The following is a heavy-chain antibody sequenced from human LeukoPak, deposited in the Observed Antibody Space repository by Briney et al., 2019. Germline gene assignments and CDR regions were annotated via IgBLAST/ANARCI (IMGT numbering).Heavy chain of an antibody. V-gene: IGHV4-59*08. D-gene: IGHD6-13*01. CDR3: ARHWETSSWYVDY. J-gene: IGHJ4*02. CDR2: IYFSGSP. CDR1: GGSISTYY. Sequence: SETLSLTCSVSGGSISTYYWSWLRQPPGKGLEWIGYIYFSGSPNYHPSLKSRVTISVDAAKNQFSLKLGSVTAADTAVYYCARHWETSSWYVDYWGQGTLVTVSS.